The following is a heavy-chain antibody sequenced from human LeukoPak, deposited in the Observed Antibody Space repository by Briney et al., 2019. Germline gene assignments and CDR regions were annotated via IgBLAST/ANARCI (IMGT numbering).Heavy chain of an antibody. CDR3: ARPQLYDYVWGSYRSSFAFDI. CDR1: GYTFTSYD. CDR2: MKLNSGNT. D-gene: IGHD3-16*02. Sequence: ASVKVSCKASGYTFTSYDINWVRQAPGQGLEWMGWMKLNSGNTGYAQKFQGRVTMTRNTSISTAHMELSSLRSEDTAVYYCARPQLYDYVWGSYRSSFAFDIWGQGTMVTVSS. J-gene: IGHJ3*02. V-gene: IGHV1-8*01.